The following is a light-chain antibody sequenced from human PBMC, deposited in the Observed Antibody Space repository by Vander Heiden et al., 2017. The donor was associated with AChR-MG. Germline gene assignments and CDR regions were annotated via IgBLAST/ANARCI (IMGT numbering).Light chain of an antibody. J-gene: IGKJ4*01. CDR2: LGS. V-gene: IGKV2-28*01. Sequence: DSVMTQSPLLPPVTPGAPASISCRSSQSLLYSNGYNYLNWYLQKPGQSPQLLISLGSNRASGVPDRFSGSGSGTDFTLKISRVEAGDVGVYYCMQVLQAPLTFGGGTKVEIK. CDR1: QSLLYSNGYNY. CDR3: MQVLQAPLT.